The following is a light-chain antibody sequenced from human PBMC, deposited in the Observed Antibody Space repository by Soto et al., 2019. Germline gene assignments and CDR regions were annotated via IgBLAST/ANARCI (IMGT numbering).Light chain of an antibody. CDR3: SSFAGNNNLV. V-gene: IGLV2-8*01. CDR1: SSDVGGYNY. J-gene: IGLJ2*01. CDR2: EVS. Sequence: QSALTQPPSASGSPGQSVTISCTGTSSDVGGYNYVSWYQQHPGKAPKLMISEVSKRPSGVPDRFSGSNSGNTASLTVSGLQADDEADYYCSSFAGNNNLVFGGGTQLTVL.